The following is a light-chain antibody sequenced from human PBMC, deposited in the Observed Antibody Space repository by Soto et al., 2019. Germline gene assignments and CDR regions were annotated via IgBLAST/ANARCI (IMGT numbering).Light chain of an antibody. CDR3: QQRNSWPIT. CDR1: QSVRSY. Sequence: EIVLTQSPATLSLSPGERATLSCRASQSVRSYLAWYRQRPGQPPRLLIYDASNRAAGIPARFRGSGFGTDFSLTINNLEPEDFAVYYCQQRNSWPITFGQGTRLEIK. J-gene: IGKJ5*01. CDR2: DAS. V-gene: IGKV3-11*01.